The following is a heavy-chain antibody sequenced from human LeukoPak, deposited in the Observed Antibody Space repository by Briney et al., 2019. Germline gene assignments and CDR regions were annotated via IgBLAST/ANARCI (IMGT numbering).Heavy chain of an antibody. J-gene: IGHJ5*02. CDR3: ARSGGTNWFDP. Sequence: GGSLRLSCAASGLTFSTYWMSWVRQAPGKGLEWVANIKQDGSEKYYVDSVEGRFTISRDNARNSLYLQMNSLRAEDTALYYCARSGGTNWFDPWGQGTLVTVSS. D-gene: IGHD1-1*01. CDR1: GLTFSTYW. CDR2: IKQDGSEK. V-gene: IGHV3-7*01.